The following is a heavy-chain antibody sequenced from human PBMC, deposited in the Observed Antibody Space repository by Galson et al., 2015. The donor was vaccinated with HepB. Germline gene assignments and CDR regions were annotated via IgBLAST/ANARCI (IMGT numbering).Heavy chain of an antibody. V-gene: IGHV3-48*04. D-gene: IGHD3-3*01. CDR2: ITGSSTTI. Sequence: SLRLSCAASGFRFGNYSMNWVRQAPGKGLEWISYITGSSTTIYYADSVKGRFTISRDNAKNSLYLQMSSLRVEDTPVYYCARKSLLLDYWGQGTLVTVSS. CDR1: GFRFGNYS. CDR3: ARKSLLLDY. J-gene: IGHJ4*02.